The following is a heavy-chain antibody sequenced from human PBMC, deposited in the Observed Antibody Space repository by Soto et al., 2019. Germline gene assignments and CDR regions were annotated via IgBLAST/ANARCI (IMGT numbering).Heavy chain of an antibody. CDR1: GFTFSSYA. Sequence: GGSLRLSCAASGFTFSSYAMSWVRQAPGKGREWVSAISGSGGSTYYADSVKGRFTISRDNSKNTLYLQMNSLRAEDPAVYYCAKEPAPLYDFWSGYYDDWGQGTLVTVSS. J-gene: IGHJ4*02. V-gene: IGHV3-23*01. CDR2: ISGSGGST. D-gene: IGHD3-3*01. CDR3: AKEPAPLYDFWSGYYDD.